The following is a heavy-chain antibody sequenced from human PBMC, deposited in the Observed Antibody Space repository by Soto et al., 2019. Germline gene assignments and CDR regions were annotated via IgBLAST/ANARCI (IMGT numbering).Heavy chain of an antibody. Sequence: PGGSQRLSCSASGFTFSNFAMHWVRQAPGKGLEYVSGITSNGDNTYHADSVQGRFTISRDNSKSTLYLQMTSLRVEDTAVYYCVKGNQLLRYYFEYWGRGALVTVSS. V-gene: IGHV3-64D*06. CDR3: VKGNQLLRYYFEY. J-gene: IGHJ4*02. CDR1: GFTFSNFA. D-gene: IGHD2-2*01. CDR2: ITSNGDNT.